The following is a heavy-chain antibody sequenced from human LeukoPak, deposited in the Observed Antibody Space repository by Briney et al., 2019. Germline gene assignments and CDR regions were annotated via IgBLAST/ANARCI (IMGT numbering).Heavy chain of an antibody. V-gene: IGHV3-23*01. Sequence: GGSLRLSCAASGFTFSSYAMSWVRRAPGKGLEWVSAISGSGGSTHYADSVKGRFTISRDNSKNTLYLQMNSLRAEDTAVYYCAKDSLGSGSYYTYWGQGTLVTVSS. CDR3: AKDSLGSGSYYTY. J-gene: IGHJ4*02. CDR1: GFTFSSYA. CDR2: ISGSGGST. D-gene: IGHD3-10*01.